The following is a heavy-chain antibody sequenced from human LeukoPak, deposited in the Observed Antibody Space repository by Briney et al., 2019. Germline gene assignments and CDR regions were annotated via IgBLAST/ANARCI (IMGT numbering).Heavy chain of an antibody. V-gene: IGHV3-73*01. CDR3: TGNYYGSGSYADFDY. CDR1: GFTFSGSA. J-gene: IGHJ4*02. Sequence: WGSLRLSSAASGFTFSGSALHWVRQGSGKGLEWVGRIRSTANGYATAYAASVKGRFTISRGDSKNTAYLQMDSLKTEDTAVYYCTGNYYGSGSYADFDYWGQGTLVTVSS. CDR2: IRSTANGYAT. D-gene: IGHD3-10*01.